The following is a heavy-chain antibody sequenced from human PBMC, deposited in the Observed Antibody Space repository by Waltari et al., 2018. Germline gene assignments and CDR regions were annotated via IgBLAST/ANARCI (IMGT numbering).Heavy chain of an antibody. D-gene: IGHD3-22*01. CDR1: GYSITSGYY. CDR2: IYYSGTT. CDR3: ARVNYYDSSGYKGAFDY. J-gene: IGHJ4*02. V-gene: IGHV4-38-2*02. Sequence: QVQLQESGPGLVKPSETLSLTCTVSGYSITSGYYWGWIRRPPGKGLEWIGSIYYSGTTYYNPSLKSRLTISVDTSKNQLSLELSSVTAADTAVYYCARVNYYDSSGYKGAFDYWGQGTLVTVSS.